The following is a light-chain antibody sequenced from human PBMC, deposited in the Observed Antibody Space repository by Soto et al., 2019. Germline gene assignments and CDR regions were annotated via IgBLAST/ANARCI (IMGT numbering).Light chain of an antibody. CDR3: LIYYCGAQPYVV. Sequence: QAVVTQEPSLTVSPGGTDTLPSASSTGAVTSGSYPNWFQQKPGQPPRSLIYATSLKHSWTPARFSGSLLEGKPALTLSGVQTEDEADYYCLIYYCGAQPYVVFGGGTKLTVL. V-gene: IGLV7-43*01. CDR1: TGAVTSGSY. CDR2: ATS. J-gene: IGLJ2*01.